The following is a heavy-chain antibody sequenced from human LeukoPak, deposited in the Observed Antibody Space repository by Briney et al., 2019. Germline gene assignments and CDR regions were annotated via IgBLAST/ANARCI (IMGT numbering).Heavy chain of an antibody. J-gene: IGHJ6*02. CDR3: AKGGRGYSRIRLPYYYYYGMDV. CDR2: IRHDGSNK. V-gene: IGHV3-30*02. Sequence: PGGSLRLSCAASGFTFSSYGMHWVRQAPGKGLEWVAFIRHDGSNKYYADSVKGRFTISRDNSKNTLYLQMNSLRAEDTAVYYCAKGGRGYSRIRLPYYYYYGMDVWGQGTTVTVSS. CDR1: GFTFSSYG. D-gene: IGHD3-3*02.